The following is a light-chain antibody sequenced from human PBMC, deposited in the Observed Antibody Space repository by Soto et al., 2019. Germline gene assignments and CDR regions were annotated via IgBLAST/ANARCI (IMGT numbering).Light chain of an antibody. J-gene: IGKJ2*01. CDR3: HQYDDGPYT. V-gene: IGKV3-15*01. CDR2: AAF. CDR1: QSVSTN. Sequence: DIVMTQSPATLSVSPGERATLSCRASQSVSTNVAWYQQIPGQIPRLLIYAAFTRATGIPVRFSGSGSGTEFTLTISSLQSEDFAVYYCHQYDDGPYTFGQGTKVEI.